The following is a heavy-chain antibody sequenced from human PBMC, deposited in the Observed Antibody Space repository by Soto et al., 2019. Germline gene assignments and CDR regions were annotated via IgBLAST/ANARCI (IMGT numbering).Heavy chain of an antibody. CDR1: GGSISSYY. Sequence: SETLSLTCTVSGGSISSYYWSWIRQPPGKGLEWIGYIYYSGSTNYNPSLKSRVTISVDTSKNQFSLKLSSVTAADTAVYYCARDSVGCSGGSCYSENAFDIWGQGTMVTVS. J-gene: IGHJ3*02. CDR2: IYYSGST. CDR3: ARDSVGCSGGSCYSENAFDI. V-gene: IGHV4-59*01. D-gene: IGHD2-15*01.